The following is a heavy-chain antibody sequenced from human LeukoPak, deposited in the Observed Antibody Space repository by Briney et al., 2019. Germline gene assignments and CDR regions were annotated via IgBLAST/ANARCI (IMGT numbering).Heavy chain of an antibody. CDR1: GYTLTELS. D-gene: IGHD4-17*01. J-gene: IGHJ4*02. Sequence: ASVKVSCKVSGYTLTELSMHWVRQAPGKGLEWMGGFDPEDGETIYAQKFQGRVTMTEDTSTDTAYMELSSLRSEDTAVYYCATKPYGDWMFDYWGQGTLVTVSS. CDR3: ATKPYGDWMFDY. V-gene: IGHV1-24*01. CDR2: FDPEDGET.